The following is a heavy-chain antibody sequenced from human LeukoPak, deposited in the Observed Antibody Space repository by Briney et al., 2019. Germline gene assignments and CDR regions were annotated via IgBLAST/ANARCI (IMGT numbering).Heavy chain of an antibody. J-gene: IGHJ6*03. V-gene: IGHV5-51*01. CDR3: ARQGGSSSKGYYYYYMDV. D-gene: IGHD6-6*01. Sequence: GESLKISCKGSGYSFTSYWIGWVRQMPGKGLEWMGIIYPGDSDTRYSPSFQGQVTISADKSINPAYLQWSSLKASDTAMYYCARQGGSSSKGYYYYYMDVWGKGTTVTVSS. CDR1: GYSFTSYW. CDR2: IYPGDSDT.